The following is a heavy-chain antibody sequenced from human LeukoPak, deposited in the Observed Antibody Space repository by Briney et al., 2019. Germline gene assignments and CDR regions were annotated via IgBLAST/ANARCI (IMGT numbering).Heavy chain of an antibody. V-gene: IGHV4-4*07. CDR2: IYTSGST. Sequence: PSETLSLTCAVYGGSFSGYYWSWIRQPAGKGLEWIGRIYTSGSTNYNPSLKSRVTMSVDTSKNQFSLKLISVTAADTAVYYCARDRYYYDSSGPNFDYWGQGTLVTVSS. CDR1: GGSFSGYY. CDR3: ARDRYYYDSSGPNFDY. J-gene: IGHJ4*02. D-gene: IGHD3-22*01.